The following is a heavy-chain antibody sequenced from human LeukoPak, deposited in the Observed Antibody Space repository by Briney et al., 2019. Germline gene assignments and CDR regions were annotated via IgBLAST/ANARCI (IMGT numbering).Heavy chain of an antibody. J-gene: IGHJ4*02. D-gene: IGHD1-26*01. Sequence: GGSLRLSCAASGSTFSSYAMSWVRQAPGKGLEWVGRIKSKTDGGTTDYAAPVKGRFTISRDDSKNTLYLQMNSLKTEDTAVYYCTTRGGSFSIFDYWGQGTLVTVSS. CDR2: IKSKTDGGTT. CDR1: GSTFSSYA. CDR3: TTRGGSFSIFDY. V-gene: IGHV3-15*01.